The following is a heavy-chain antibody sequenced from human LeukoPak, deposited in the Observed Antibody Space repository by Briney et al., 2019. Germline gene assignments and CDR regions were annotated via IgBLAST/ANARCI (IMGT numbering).Heavy chain of an antibody. J-gene: IGHJ5*02. CDR3: AKDGGNHLNNWFDP. V-gene: IGHV3-9*01. D-gene: IGHD1-14*01. CDR2: IDWNSGSI. Sequence: GRSLRLSCAASGFTFDDYAMHWVRQPPGKGLEWVSGIDWNSGSIGYADSVKGRFTISRDNARSALYLQMNSLRAEDTALYYCAKDGGNHLNNWFDPWGQGTLVTVSS. CDR1: GFTFDDYA.